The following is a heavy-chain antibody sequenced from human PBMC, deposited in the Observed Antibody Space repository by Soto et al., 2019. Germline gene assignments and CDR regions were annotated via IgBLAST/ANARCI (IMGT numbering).Heavy chain of an antibody. J-gene: IGHJ2*01. D-gene: IGHD3-22*01. Sequence: QMEMIESGGGVVQPGRSLRLSCVVSGFTFGDYGMHWIRQAPGKGPEWVAVIWYDGSQKYYGDSVKGRFSISRDDSKNTLYLDMNDLRNDDTAVYYCARDVDDSRCYYLFDLWGRGTLVAVSS. V-gene: IGHV3-33*01. CDR2: IWYDGSQK. CDR3: ARDVDDSRCYYLFDL. CDR1: GFTFGDYG.